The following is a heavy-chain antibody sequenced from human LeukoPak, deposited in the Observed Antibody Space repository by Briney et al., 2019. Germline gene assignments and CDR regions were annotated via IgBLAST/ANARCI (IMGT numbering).Heavy chain of an antibody. CDR2: ISGSGGST. V-gene: IGHV3-23*01. CDR1: GFTFRNYW. J-gene: IGHJ5*02. Sequence: PGGSLRLSCAASGFTFRNYWMHWVRQAAGKGLEWVSAISGSGGSTYYADSVKGRFTISRDNSKNTLYLQMNSLRAEDTAVYYCAKDQDVVVPAATLNWFDPWGQGTLVTVSS. D-gene: IGHD2-2*01. CDR3: AKDQDVVVPAATLNWFDP.